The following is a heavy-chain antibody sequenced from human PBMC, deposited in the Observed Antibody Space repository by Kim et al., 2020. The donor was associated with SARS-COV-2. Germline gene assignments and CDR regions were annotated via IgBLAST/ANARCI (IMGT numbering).Heavy chain of an antibody. Sequence: KGPFTITRDNSKNALYLQMNSLRAEDTAVYYCARGPRGGSWYYYYYGMDVWGQGTTVTVSS. D-gene: IGHD2-15*01. J-gene: IGHJ6*02. V-gene: IGHV3-30*01. CDR3: ARGPRGGSWYYYYYGMDV.